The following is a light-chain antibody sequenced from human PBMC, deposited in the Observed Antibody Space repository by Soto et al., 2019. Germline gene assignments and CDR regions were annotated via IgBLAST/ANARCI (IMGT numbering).Light chain of an antibody. CDR1: SSDAGAYNY. CDR3: SSYAGSNNLV. Sequence: QSALTQPPSASGSPGQSVTISCTGTSSDAGAYNYVSWYQQHPGKAPKLMIYEVTKRPSGVPDRFSGSKSGNTASLTVSGLQAEDEADYYCSSYAGSNNLVIGGGTKLTVL. CDR2: EVT. V-gene: IGLV2-8*01. J-gene: IGLJ2*01.